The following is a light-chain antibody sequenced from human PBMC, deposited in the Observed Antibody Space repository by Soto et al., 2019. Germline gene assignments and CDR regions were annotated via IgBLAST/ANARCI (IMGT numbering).Light chain of an antibody. CDR2: DAS. V-gene: IGKV1-33*01. J-gene: IGKJ5*01. CDR3: QQSEG. Sequence: DIQMTQSPSSLSASVGDRVTITYQASQDISNYLNWYQQKPGKAPKLLIYDASNLETGVPSRFSGSGSGTDFTFTISSLQPEDIATYYCQQSEGFGQGTRLEIK. CDR1: QDISNY.